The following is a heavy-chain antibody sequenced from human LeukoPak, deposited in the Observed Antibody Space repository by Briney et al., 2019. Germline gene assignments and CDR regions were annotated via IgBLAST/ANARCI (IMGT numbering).Heavy chain of an antibody. Sequence: SETLSLTCTVSGGSISSSNWWNWVRQPPGQGLEWIGEIYHDESTNYNPSLKSRVTISVDKSKNQFSLKLSAVTAADTAVYYCARADTSGSYSSDAFDIWGQGTMVTVSS. CDR1: GGSISSSNW. CDR2: IYHDEST. D-gene: IGHD3-10*01. J-gene: IGHJ3*02. CDR3: ARADTSGSYSSDAFDI. V-gene: IGHV4-4*02.